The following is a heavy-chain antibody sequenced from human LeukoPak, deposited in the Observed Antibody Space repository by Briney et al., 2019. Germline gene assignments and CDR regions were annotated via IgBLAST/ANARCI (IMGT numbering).Heavy chain of an antibody. CDR1: GGSFSNYY. CDR3: ARRWNYGRNYYIDV. D-gene: IGHD1-7*01. J-gene: IGHJ6*03. Sequence: PSESLSLTCAVYGGSFSNYYWSWIRQPPGKGLEWIGEINDSVRINYNPYLMSRVTVSVDTSKNQFSLRLTSVTATDTAVYYCARRWNYGRNYYIDVWGNGAPVSVSS. V-gene: IGHV4-34*01. CDR2: INDSVRI.